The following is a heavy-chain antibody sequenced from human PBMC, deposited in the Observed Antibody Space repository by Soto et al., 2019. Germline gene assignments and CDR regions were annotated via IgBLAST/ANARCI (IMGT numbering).Heavy chain of an antibody. J-gene: IGHJ3*02. CDR3: ARDAVYCSGGSCDSGAFDI. CDR1: GYTFTSYY. D-gene: IGHD2-15*01. Sequence: GSVHVYVKASGYTFTSYYMHLLRRAHGQGLEWMGIINPSGGSTSYAQKFQGRVTMTRDTSTSTVYMELSSLRSEDTAVYYCARDAVYCSGGSCDSGAFDIWGQGTMVTV. CDR2: INPSGGST. V-gene: IGHV1-46*01.